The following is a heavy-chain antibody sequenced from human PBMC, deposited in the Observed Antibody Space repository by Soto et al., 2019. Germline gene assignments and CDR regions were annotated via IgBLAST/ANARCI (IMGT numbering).Heavy chain of an antibody. Sequence: SRPTLVNPTQTLTLTCTFSGFSLRTSGVGLGWLRQPPGKALEWRALIYGDDEKRYSPSLMTKLTITKDNTKNQVILTMTDMGPVKTATDYCAHIPDGSGYLSCFDPWGQGTLVTVSS. CDR3: AHIPDGSGYLSCFDP. V-gene: IGHV2-5*02. J-gene: IGHJ5*02. D-gene: IGHD3-22*01. CDR1: GFSLRTSGVG. CDR2: IYGDDEK.